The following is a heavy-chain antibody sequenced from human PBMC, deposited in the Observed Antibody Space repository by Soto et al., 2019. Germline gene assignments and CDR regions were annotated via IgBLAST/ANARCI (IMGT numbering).Heavy chain of an antibody. J-gene: IGHJ4*02. CDR2: ISGKGGDT. D-gene: IGHD3-22*01. Sequence: GGSLRLSCSASGFTFSTFTMQWVRQAPGKGLEYVSAISGKGGDTYFADSVKGRFAISRENSKNTVSLQMSSLRAEDTAVYYCVKGYYYESSPYYFDYWGQGTLVTVSS. V-gene: IGHV3-64D*06. CDR3: VKGYYYESSPYYFDY. CDR1: GFTFSTFT.